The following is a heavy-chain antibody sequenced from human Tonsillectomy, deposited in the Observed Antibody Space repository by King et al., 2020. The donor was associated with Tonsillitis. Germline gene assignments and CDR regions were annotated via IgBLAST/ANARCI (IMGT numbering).Heavy chain of an antibody. CDR1: GFTFDDYA. CDR2: ISWNSGSI. CDR3: AKGGYSYGYAYYFDY. D-gene: IGHD5-18*01. V-gene: IGHV3-9*01. Sequence: VQLVEYGGGLVQPGRSLRLSCAASGFTFDDYAMHWVRQAPGKGLEWVSGISWNSGSIGYADSVKGRFTISRDNAKNSLYLQMNSLRAEDTALYYCAKGGYSYGYAYYFDYWGQGTLVTVSS. J-gene: IGHJ4*02.